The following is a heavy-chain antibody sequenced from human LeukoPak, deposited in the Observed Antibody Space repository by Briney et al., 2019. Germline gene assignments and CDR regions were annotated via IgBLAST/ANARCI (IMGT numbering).Heavy chain of an antibody. CDR3: AKDHYWSIDY. Sequence: GGSLRLSWAASGFYFSSNWMHWVRHAPGQGLVWVSRIKGDGISTNYADSVKGRFTISRDIAKNTLYLQMNSLRAEDTGVYYCAKDHYWSIDYWGRGTLVTVS. CDR2: IKGDGIST. CDR1: GFYFSSNW. V-gene: IGHV3-74*01. D-gene: IGHD3-3*01. J-gene: IGHJ4*02.